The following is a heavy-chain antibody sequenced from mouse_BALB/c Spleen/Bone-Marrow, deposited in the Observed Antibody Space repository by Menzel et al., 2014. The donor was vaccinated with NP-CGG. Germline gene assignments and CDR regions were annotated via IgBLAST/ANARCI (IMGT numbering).Heavy chain of an antibody. CDR2: INPSTGYT. V-gene: IGHV1-7*01. D-gene: IGHD2-2*01. J-gene: IGHJ3*01. CDR3: ARSRDGYDSFAY. Sequence: VKLVESGAELAKPGASVKVSCKASGYTFTSYWMHWVKQRPGQGLEWIGYINPSTGYTEYNQKFKDKATLTADKSSSTAYMQLSSLTSEDSAVYYCARSRDGYDSFAYWGQGTLVTVSA. CDR1: GYTFTSYW.